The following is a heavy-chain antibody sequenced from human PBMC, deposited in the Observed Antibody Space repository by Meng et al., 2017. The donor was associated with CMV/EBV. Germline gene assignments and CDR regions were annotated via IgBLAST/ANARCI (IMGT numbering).Heavy chain of an antibody. CDR3: VRSSGWSLFDY. Sequence: QVERVQSGAEMKKPGASVKVSFTTSGFTFSYYYIPWVRQAPGQGLEWMGWVNSNNDATNYARKFQGRVSMTRDTSISTAHMELSRLMSDDTAVYYCVRSSGWSLFDYWGQGTLVTVSS. J-gene: IGHJ4*02. D-gene: IGHD6-19*01. CDR2: VNSNNDAT. CDR1: GFTFSYYY. V-gene: IGHV1-2*02.